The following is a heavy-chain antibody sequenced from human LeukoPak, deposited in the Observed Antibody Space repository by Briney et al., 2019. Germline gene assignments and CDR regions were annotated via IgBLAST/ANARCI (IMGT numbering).Heavy chain of an antibody. D-gene: IGHD2-2*01. V-gene: IGHV3-23*01. Sequence: EGSLRLSCAASAITFSTYAMSWVRQAPGKGLECVSVISGGAGSTYYADSVKGRFTISRDNSKNTLYLQMNSLRAEDTAVYYCAKGRRRVVVPAACDYWGQGTLVTVSS. J-gene: IGHJ4*02. CDR2: ISGGAGST. CDR3: AKGRRRVVVPAACDY. CDR1: AITFSTYA.